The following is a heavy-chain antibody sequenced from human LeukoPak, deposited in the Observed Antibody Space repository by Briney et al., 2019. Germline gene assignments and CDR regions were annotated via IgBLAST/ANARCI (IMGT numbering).Heavy chain of an antibody. D-gene: IGHD2-21*01. CDR2: ISAYNGYT. Sequence: VASVKVSCKASGYTFTSYGISWVRQAPGQGLEWMGWISAYNGYTNCTQKLQGRVTMTTDTSTSTAYMELRSLKSDDTAVYYCARVVRDYYYYYMDVWDKGTTVTVSS. CDR3: ARVVRDYYYYYMDV. CDR1: GYTFTSYG. J-gene: IGHJ6*03. V-gene: IGHV1-18*01.